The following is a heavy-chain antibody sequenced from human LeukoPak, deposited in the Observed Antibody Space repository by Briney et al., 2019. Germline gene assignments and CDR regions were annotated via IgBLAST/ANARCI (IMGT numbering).Heavy chain of an antibody. CDR1: GFTFSRYD. Sequence: PRGSLRLSCAASGFTFSRYDMHWVRQSTGKGLEWVSGLGSAGDTFYPASVKGRFTISRENAKNSLYLQMNSLRAGDTAVYYCVRAGNAVLGYSGMDVWGQGTTVTVSS. CDR3: VRAGNAVLGYSGMDV. J-gene: IGHJ6*01. V-gene: IGHV3-13*04. CDR2: LGSAGDT. D-gene: IGHD2-2*01.